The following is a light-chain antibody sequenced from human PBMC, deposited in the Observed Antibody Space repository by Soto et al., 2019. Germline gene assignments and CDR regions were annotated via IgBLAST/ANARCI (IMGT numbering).Light chain of an antibody. CDR3: SSYTSSTALL. CDR2: EVS. V-gene: IGLV2-14*01. CDR1: SDDVGRYNY. J-gene: IGLJ2*01. Sequence: QSALAQPASVSGSPGQSITISCTGTSDDVGRYNYVSWYQQSPGKAPRLLIYEVSDRPSGVSDRFSGSKSGNTASLTISGLQAEDEADYYCSSYTSSTALLFGGGTKVTVL.